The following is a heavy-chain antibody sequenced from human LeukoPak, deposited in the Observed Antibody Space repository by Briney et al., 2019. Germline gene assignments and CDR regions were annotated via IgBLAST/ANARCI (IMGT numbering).Heavy chain of an antibody. Sequence: PGGSLRLSCAASGLTVSSNYMSWVRQAPGKGLEWVSVIYSGGSTYYADSVKGRFTISRDNAKNSLYLQMSSLRAEDTAVYYCARVAVIYYYYMEVWGKGTTVTVSS. CDR2: IYSGGST. CDR3: ARVAVIYYYYMEV. D-gene: IGHD2/OR15-2a*01. J-gene: IGHJ6*03. V-gene: IGHV3-53*01. CDR1: GLTVSSNY.